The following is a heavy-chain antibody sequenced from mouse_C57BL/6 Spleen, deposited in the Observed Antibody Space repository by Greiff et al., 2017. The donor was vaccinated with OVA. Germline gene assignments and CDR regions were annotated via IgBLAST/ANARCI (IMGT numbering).Heavy chain of an antibody. CDR1: GYAFSSSW. CDR2: IYPGDGDT. J-gene: IGHJ1*03. Sequence: QVTLKESGPELVKPGASVKISCKASGYAFSSSWMNWVKQRPGKGLEWIGRIYPGDGDTNYNGKFKGKATLTADKSSSTAYMQLSSLTSEDSAVYFCARLRGNWYFDVWGTGTTVTVSS. CDR3: ARLRGNWYFDV. V-gene: IGHV1-82*01.